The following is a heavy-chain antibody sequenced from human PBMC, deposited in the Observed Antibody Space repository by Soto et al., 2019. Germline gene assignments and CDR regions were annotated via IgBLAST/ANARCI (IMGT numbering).Heavy chain of an antibody. J-gene: IGHJ5*02. V-gene: IGHV3-9*01. Sequence: EVQLVESGGGLVQPGRSLRLSCAASGFTFDDYAMHWVRQAPGKGLEWVSSINWNGGSIAYADSVKGRFTISRDNAKNSLYLQMNSLRAEDTALYYCAKDFGSGLSHWFDLWGQGILVTVSS. CDR2: INWNGGSI. CDR1: GFTFDDYA. D-gene: IGHD3-10*01. CDR3: AKDFGSGLSHWFDL.